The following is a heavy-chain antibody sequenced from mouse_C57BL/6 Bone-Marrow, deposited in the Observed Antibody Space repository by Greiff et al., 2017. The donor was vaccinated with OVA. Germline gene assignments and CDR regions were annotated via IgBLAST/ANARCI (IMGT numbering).Heavy chain of an antibody. Sequence: DVKLQESGGGLVQPGGSLKLSCAASGFTFSDYGMAWVRQAPRKGPEWVAFISNLAYSIYYADTVTGRFTISRENAKNTLYLEMSSLRSEGTAMYYCARRGTTDPLYAMDYWGQGTSVTVSS. CDR3: ARRGTTDPLYAMDY. J-gene: IGHJ4*01. D-gene: IGHD1-1*01. CDR2: ISNLAYSI. CDR1: GFTFSDYG. V-gene: IGHV5-15*04.